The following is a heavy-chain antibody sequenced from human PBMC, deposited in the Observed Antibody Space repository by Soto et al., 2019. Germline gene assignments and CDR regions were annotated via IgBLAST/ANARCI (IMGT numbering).Heavy chain of an antibody. D-gene: IGHD2-15*01. V-gene: IGHV4-59*01. CDR2: IYDDGSA. CDR1: GGSISSSY. CDR3: ARDKYCSGGSCRKNWFDP. Sequence: SETLSLTSTVSGGSISSSYWSWIRQPPGKGLEWLAYIYDDGSANYNPSLKSRATISLDMSKNQFSLKLTSVTAADTAVYYCARDKYCSGGSCRKNWFDPWGQGTLVTVSS. J-gene: IGHJ5*02.